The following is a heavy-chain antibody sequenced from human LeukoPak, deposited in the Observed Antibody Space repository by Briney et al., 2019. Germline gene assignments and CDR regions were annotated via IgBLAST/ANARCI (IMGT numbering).Heavy chain of an antibody. CDR2: MNPNSGNT. D-gene: IGHD1-26*01. CDR1: GYTFTSYD. CDR3: ARAGSYDYFDY. V-gene: IGHV1-8*03. J-gene: IGHJ4*02. Sequence: ASVKVSCKASGYTFTSYDINWVRQATGQGLEWMGWMNPNSGNTGYAQKFQGRVTITRNTSTSTAYMELSSLRSEDTAVYYCARAGSYDYFDYWGQGTLVTVSS.